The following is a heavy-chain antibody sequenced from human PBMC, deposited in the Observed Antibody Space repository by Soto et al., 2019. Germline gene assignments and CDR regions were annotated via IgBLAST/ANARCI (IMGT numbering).Heavy chain of an antibody. CDR2: INPSGGST. V-gene: IGHV1-46*01. CDR1: GYAFTSYY. D-gene: IGHD3-3*01. CDR3: ARAEYYDFWSGWPSYYYYYYGMDV. Sequence: ASVKVSCKASGYAFTSYYMHWVRQAPGQGLEWMGMINPSGGSTSYAQKFQGRVTMTRDTSTSTVYMELSSLRSEDTAVYYCARAEYYDFWSGWPSYYYYYYGMDVWGQGTTVTVSS. J-gene: IGHJ6*02.